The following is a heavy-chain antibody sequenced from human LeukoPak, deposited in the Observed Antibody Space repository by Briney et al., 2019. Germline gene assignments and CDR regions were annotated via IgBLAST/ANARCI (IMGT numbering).Heavy chain of an antibody. J-gene: IGHJ4*02. CDR2: INTNNGHT. V-gene: IGHV1-18*01. Sequence: GASVKVSCKAYVFTFSNSDINWVRQAPGQGLEWMGWINTNNGHTNFQPKFQGRVTLTSDTSTTTVYMEMRSLTPDDTGMYYCVRGSRISAESLWGRGTLVTVSS. CDR1: VFTFSNSD. CDR3: VRGSRISAESL. D-gene: IGHD3-10*01.